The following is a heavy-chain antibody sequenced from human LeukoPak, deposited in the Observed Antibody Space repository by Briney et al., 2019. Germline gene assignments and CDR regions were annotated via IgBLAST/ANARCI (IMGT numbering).Heavy chain of an antibody. CDR3: ARYVVVAATRTNWFDP. J-gene: IGHJ5*02. Sequence: PSETLSLTCTVSGGSISSYYWSWLRQPPGKGLEWIGYIYYSGSTNYNPSLKSRVTISVDTSKNQFSLKLSSVTAADTAVYYCARYVVVAATRTNWFDPWGQGTLVTVSS. CDR2: IYYSGST. D-gene: IGHD2-15*01. CDR1: GGSISSYY. V-gene: IGHV4-59*01.